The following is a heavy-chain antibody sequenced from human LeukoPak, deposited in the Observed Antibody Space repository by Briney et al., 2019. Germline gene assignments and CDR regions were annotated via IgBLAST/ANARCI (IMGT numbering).Heavy chain of an antibody. J-gene: IGHJ4*02. CDR1: GYTFTNYY. CDR2: INPASAGA. Sequence: ASVKVSCKPSGYTFTNYYIHWVRQAPGQGPEWVGGINPASAGAAFAPKFQGRVSMTWDSSITTAFMDLTSLRSNDTAIYYCARQLGNYYRAFDFWGQGTLVTVSS. D-gene: IGHD1-26*01. CDR3: ARQLGNYYRAFDF. V-gene: IGHV1-2*02.